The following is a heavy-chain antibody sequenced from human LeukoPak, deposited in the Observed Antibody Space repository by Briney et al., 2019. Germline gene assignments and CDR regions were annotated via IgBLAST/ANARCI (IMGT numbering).Heavy chain of an antibody. CDR1: GFLLTTSGVG. D-gene: IGHD3-3*01. CDR3: AQWRRNWFDP. Sequence: SGPTLVKPTQTLTLTCTFSGFLLTTSGVGVGWIRQPPGKALEWLALIYWDDDKRYSPSLKSRLIITKDTSKNRVVLTMTNMDPVDTATYYCAQWRRNWFDPWGQGTLVTVSS. J-gene: IGHJ5*02. CDR2: IYWDDDK. V-gene: IGHV2-5*02.